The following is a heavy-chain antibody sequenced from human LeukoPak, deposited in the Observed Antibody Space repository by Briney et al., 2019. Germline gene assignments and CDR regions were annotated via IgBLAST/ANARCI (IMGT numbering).Heavy chain of an antibody. D-gene: IGHD5-24*01. CDR1: GFTFSSYA. V-gene: IGHV3-30*04. CDR2: ITYDGNVQ. CDR3: ARDSRREMATINYYFDY. Sequence: TGGSLRLSCESSGFTFSSYAMHWVRQAPGKGLEWLALITYDGNVQYYSDSVRGRFTISRDNSKNTLYLQMNSLRTEDTAVYACARDSRREMATINYYFDYWGQGTLVTVSS. J-gene: IGHJ4*02.